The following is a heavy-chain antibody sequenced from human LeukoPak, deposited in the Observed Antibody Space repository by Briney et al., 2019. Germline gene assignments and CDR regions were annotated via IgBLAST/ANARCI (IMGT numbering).Heavy chain of an antibody. V-gene: IGHV1-69*05. CDR3: ASGGTRGYYWHDF. D-gene: IGHD3-22*01. CDR2: IIPISGLV. J-gene: IGHJ4*02. CDR1: GGPSMKFA. Sequence: SVKVSCRASGGPSMKFAVSWVRQAPGQGLQWMGGIIPISGLVNSAEEFQDRLTITTDESTGTAYMELIGLKSDDTAVYFRASGGTRGYYWHDFWGQGTQVTVTS.